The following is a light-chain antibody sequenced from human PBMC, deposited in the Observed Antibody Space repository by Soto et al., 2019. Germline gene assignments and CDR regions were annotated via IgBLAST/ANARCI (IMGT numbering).Light chain of an antibody. CDR2: SNN. J-gene: IGLJ7*01. CDR3: ATWDDSLNGAV. Sequence: QSVLTQPPSASGTPGQRVTISCSGTRSNVGSNYVNWYQQLPGTAPKLLIYSNNRRPSGVPDRFSGSKSGTSASLAISGLQSEDEADYYCATWDDSLNGAVFGGGTQLTVL. V-gene: IGLV1-44*01. CDR1: RSNVGSNY.